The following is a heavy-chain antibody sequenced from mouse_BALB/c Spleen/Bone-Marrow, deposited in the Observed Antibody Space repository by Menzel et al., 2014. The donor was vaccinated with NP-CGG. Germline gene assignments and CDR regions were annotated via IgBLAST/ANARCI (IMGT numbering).Heavy chain of an antibody. CDR1: GFNIKDTY. J-gene: IGHJ2*01. V-gene: IGHV14-3*02. Sequence: EVMLVESGAELVKPGASVKLSCTASGFNIKDTYMHWVKQRPEQGLEWIGRIDPANGNTKYDPKFQGKATITADTSSNTAYLQPSSLTSEDTAVYYCARIYYYGRGYFDYWGQGTTLTVSS. CDR3: ARIYYYGRGYFDY. D-gene: IGHD1-1*01. CDR2: IDPANGNT.